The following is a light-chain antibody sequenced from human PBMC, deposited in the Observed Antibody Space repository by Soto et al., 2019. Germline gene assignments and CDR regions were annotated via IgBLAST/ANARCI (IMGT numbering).Light chain of an antibody. Sequence: EIVLTQSPGTLSLSPGERATLSCRASQSVTFNSLAWYQQKAGQAPRLLIYGASHSATGIPDRFSGSGSGTDFTLTISRLEPEDFAVYHCQQYGRSPRTFGQGNKVEIK. CDR3: QQYGRSPRT. CDR1: QSVTFNS. CDR2: GAS. V-gene: IGKV3-20*01. J-gene: IGKJ1*01.